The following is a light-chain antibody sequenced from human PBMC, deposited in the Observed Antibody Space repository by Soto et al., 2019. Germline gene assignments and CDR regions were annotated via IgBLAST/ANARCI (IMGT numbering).Light chain of an antibody. CDR1: QSINTW. CDR3: QQYNTYPWT. CDR2: TAS. V-gene: IGKV1-5*03. Sequence: DIQMTQSPSTLSASVGDRVTITCRASQSINTWLAWYRQKPGKAPNLLIYTASSLESGVPSRFSGSGSGTEFTLTISSLQPDDFATYYCQQYNTYPWTFGQGTKVEIK. J-gene: IGKJ1*01.